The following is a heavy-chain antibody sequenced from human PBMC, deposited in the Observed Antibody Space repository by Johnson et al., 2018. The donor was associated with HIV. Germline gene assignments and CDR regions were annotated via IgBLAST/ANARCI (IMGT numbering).Heavy chain of an antibody. D-gene: IGHD1-26*01. CDR3: ASLVGGTYLYAFDI. CDR2: TSYDGSNK. Sequence: QVQLVESGGGVVQSGRSLRLSCAASGFTFNSYAMHWVRQAPGKGLEWVALTSYDGSNKYYADSVKGRFTISRDNSKNTLYLQMNSLRAEDTAVYYCASLVGGTYLYAFDIWGQGKMVTVSS. J-gene: IGHJ3*02. CDR1: GFTFNSYA. V-gene: IGHV3-30*04.